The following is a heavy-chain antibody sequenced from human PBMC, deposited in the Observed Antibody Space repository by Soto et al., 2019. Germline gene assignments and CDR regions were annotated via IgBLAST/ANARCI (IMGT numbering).Heavy chain of an antibody. Sequence: QVDLVESGGGVVQPGKSLRLSCKASGFTFTKFAMHWVRRAPGKGLEWVALISYDGSEKYYADSVKGRFSISRDNSRNTLYLQMNSLRGEDTAVYYCARDRDEILTGYHDYWGQGTEVTVST. V-gene: IGHV3-30-3*01. CDR1: GFTFTKFA. CDR3: ARDRDEILTGYHDY. J-gene: IGHJ4*02. CDR2: ISYDGSEK. D-gene: IGHD3-9*01.